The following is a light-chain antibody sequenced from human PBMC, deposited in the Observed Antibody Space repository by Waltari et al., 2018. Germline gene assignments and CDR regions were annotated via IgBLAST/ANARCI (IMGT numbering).Light chain of an antibody. J-gene: IGLJ3*02. Sequence: QSVLTQPPSASGTPGQGVTISCSGSSPNIGGNSVSWYQQLPGSAPKLLIYTNNQRPSGVPDRFSGSKSGTSASLAISGLQSEDEAHYYCAAWDDTLNGRVFGGGTKVTVL. CDR1: SPNIGGNS. V-gene: IGLV1-44*01. CDR3: AAWDDTLNGRV. CDR2: TNN.